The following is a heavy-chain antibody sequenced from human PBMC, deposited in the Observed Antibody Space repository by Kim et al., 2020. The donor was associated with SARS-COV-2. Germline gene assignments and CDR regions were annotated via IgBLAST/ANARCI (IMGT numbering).Heavy chain of an antibody. CDR3: ARDHVAGDYYYYGMDV. V-gene: IGHV7-4-1*02. D-gene: IGHD6-19*01. CDR2: INTNTGNP. Sequence: ASVKVSCKASGYTFTSYAMNWVRQAPGQGLEWMGWINTNTGNPTYAQGFTGRFVFSLDTSVSTAYLQISSLKAEDTAVYYCARDHVAGDYYYYGMDVWGQGTTVTVSS. J-gene: IGHJ6*02. CDR1: GYTFTSYA.